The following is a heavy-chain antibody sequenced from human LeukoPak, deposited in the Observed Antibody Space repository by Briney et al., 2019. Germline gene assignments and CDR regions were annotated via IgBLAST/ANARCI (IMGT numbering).Heavy chain of an antibody. Sequence: GASVKVSCKASGYTFTTYGISWVRQAPGQGLEWMGWISAYNGNTNYAQKLQGRVTMTTDTSTSTAYMELRSLRSDDTAVYYCARQAYDSSGYPLDYWGQGTLVTVSS. V-gene: IGHV1-18*01. CDR2: ISAYNGNT. J-gene: IGHJ4*02. CDR3: ARQAYDSSGYPLDY. D-gene: IGHD3-22*01. CDR1: GYTFTTYG.